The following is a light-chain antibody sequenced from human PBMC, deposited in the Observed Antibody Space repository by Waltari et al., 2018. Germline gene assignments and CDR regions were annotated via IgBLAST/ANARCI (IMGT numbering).Light chain of an antibody. CDR3: QQYNSFPT. V-gene: IGKV1-5*03. J-gene: IGKJ1*01. Sequence: DIQMNQSPSTLSVSVGDRVTITCRASQSIITWLAWYQQKPGKAPKVLIYKASNLQSGVPSRFSGSGSGTEFTLTISSLQPDDFGTYYCQQYNSFPTFGQGTKVEIK. CDR1: QSIITW. CDR2: KAS.